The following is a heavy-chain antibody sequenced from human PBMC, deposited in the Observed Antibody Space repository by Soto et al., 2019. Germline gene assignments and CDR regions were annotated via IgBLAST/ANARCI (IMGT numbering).Heavy chain of an antibody. Sequence: GASVKVSCKASGGTFSSYAISWVRQAPGQGLEWMGGIIPIFGTANYAQKFQGRVTITADESTSTAYMELSSLRAEDTAVYYCARGVGAIDFDYWGQGTLVTVSS. CDR2: IIPIFGTA. J-gene: IGHJ4*02. CDR1: GGTFSSYA. V-gene: IGHV1-69*13. CDR3: ARGVGAIDFDY. D-gene: IGHD1-26*01.